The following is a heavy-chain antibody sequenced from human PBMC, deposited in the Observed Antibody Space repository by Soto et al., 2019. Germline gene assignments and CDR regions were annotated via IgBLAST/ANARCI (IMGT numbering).Heavy chain of an antibody. CDR3: AKDLSYFSGGNCSQHDGSDN. CDR1: GFTFSNYA. CDR2: ISFDGINK. V-gene: IGHV3-30*18. J-gene: IGHJ4*02. D-gene: IGHD2-15*01. Sequence: GGSLRLSCAASGFTFSNYAMHWVRQAPGKGLEWVAIISFDGINKFYSDSVKGRFTISRDNSKNTLYLEMSSLRVEDTAVFFCAKDLSYFSGGNCSQHDGSDNWGRGTLVTVSS.